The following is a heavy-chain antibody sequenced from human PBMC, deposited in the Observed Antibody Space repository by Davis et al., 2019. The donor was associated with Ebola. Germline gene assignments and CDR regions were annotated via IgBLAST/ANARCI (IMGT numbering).Heavy chain of an antibody. D-gene: IGHD1-26*01. J-gene: IGHJ4*02. Sequence: ASVKVSCKASGYTFTSYDINWVRQATGQGLEWMGWMNPNSGNTGYAQKFQGRVTMTRDTSISTAYMELSRLRSDDTDVYYCARDGEWEQNDYWGQGTLVTVSS. CDR3: ARDGEWEQNDY. CDR2: MNPNSGNT. V-gene: IGHV1-8*01. CDR1: GYTFTSYD.